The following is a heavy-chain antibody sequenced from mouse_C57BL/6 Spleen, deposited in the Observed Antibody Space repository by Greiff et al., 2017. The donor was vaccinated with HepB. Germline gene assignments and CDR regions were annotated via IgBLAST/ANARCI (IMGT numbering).Heavy chain of an antibody. V-gene: IGHV1-59*01. CDR2: IDPSDSYT. D-gene: IGHD6-1*01. J-gene: IGHJ3*01. CDR3: ARASSLFAY. CDR1: GYTFTSYW. Sequence: QVQLKQPGAELVRPGPSVKLSCKASGYTFTSYWMHWVNQRPGQGLEWIGVIDPSDSYTNYNQKFKGKATLTVDTSSSTAYMQLSSLTSEDSAVYYCARASSLFAYWGQGTLVTVSA.